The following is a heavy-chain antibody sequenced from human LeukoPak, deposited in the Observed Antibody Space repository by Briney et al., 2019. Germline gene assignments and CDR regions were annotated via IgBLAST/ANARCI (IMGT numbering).Heavy chain of an antibody. Sequence: KPSETLSLTCNVSGASISNYYWSWIRQTPGKGLEWIGYIYYSGSTDYNPSLKSRITMSVDTSKNQFSLKLSSVTAADTAIYYCARHYFRDYTFDYWGQGSLVTVSS. J-gene: IGHJ4*02. CDR1: GASISNYY. CDR2: IYYSGST. CDR3: ARHYFRDYTFDY. D-gene: IGHD3-16*01. V-gene: IGHV4-59*08.